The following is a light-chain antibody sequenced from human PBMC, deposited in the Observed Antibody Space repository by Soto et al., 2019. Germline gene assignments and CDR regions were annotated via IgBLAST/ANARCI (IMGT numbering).Light chain of an antibody. CDR1: QSVRKN. CDR3: LQYDGWPLT. CDR2: GAS. V-gene: IGKV3-15*01. J-gene: IGKJ5*01. Sequence: EIVLTQSPGTLSLSPGERASLSCGASQSVRKNLAWYQQKPGQAPRLLIYGASTRATGIPARFSGDGSGTEFTLTIDSPQSEDFVVYYCLQYDGWPLTFGQGTRLEIK.